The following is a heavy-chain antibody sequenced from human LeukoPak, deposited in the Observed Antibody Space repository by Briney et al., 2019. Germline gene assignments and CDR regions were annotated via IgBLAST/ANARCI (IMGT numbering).Heavy chain of an antibody. D-gene: IGHD6-19*01. V-gene: IGHV3-9*01. Sequence: PGGSLRLSCAASGFTFDDYAMHWVRQAPGKGLEWVSGISWNSGSIGYADSVKGRFTISRDNAKNSLYLQMNSLRAEDTAVYYCAKDLSSYSSGWYFAFDIWGQGTMVTVSS. J-gene: IGHJ3*02. CDR3: AKDLSSYSSGWYFAFDI. CDR1: GFTFDDYA. CDR2: ISWNSGSI.